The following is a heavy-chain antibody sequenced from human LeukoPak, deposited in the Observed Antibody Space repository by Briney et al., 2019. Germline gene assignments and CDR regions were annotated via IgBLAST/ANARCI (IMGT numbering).Heavy chain of an antibody. CDR1: GFTLTTYW. V-gene: IGHV3-7*01. CDR2: INQDGSEK. CDR3: VRAIGSNTL. Sequence: PGGSLRLSCAASGFTLTTYWMSWVRQAPGKVLEWVANINQDGSEKYYVDSVKGRFTISRDNAKNSLYLQMNSLRAEDTAVYFCVRAIGSNTLWGQGTLVTVSS. D-gene: IGHD4-23*01. J-gene: IGHJ4*02.